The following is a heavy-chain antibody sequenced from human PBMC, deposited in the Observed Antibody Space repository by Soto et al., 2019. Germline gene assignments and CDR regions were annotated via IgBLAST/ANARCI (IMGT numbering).Heavy chain of an antibody. Sequence: PSETLSLTCTVSGGSITSYYWTWIRQPPGKGLEWVGYMSDGGSANYSPSLKSRVIISVDTSKNQFSLRLTSVTAADTAVYYCARAYYDTNGYSLGFDPWGQGTLVTVSS. CDR3: ARAYYDTNGYSLGFDP. J-gene: IGHJ5*02. CDR1: GGSITSYY. CDR2: MSDGGSA. D-gene: IGHD3-22*01. V-gene: IGHV4-59*01.